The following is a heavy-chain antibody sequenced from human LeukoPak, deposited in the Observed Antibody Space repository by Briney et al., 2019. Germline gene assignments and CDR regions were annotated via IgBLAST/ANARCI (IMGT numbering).Heavy chain of an antibody. V-gene: IGHV4-59*08. CDR1: GGSISSYY. CDR3: ARMRYSYVEKAFDI. CDR2: IYYSGST. D-gene: IGHD5-18*01. Sequence: SETLSLTCTVSGGSISSYYWSWIRQPPGKGLEWIGYIYYSGSTNYNPSLKSRVTISVDTSKNQFSLKLSSVTAADTAVYYCARMRYSYVEKAFDIWGQGTMVTVSS. J-gene: IGHJ3*02.